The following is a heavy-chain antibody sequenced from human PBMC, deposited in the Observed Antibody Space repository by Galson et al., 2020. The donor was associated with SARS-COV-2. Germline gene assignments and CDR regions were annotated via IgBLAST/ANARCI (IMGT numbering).Heavy chain of an antibody. CDR3: ARNGRDCSGGICYGAEYFQH. J-gene: IGHJ1*01. CDR2: ISSSGSYT. CDR1: GYSFSDYY. Sequence: GESLKISCVASGYSFSDYYMSWIRQAPGKGLEWVSYISSSGSYTNYADSVKGRFTISRDNAKKSQYLQMNSLRAEDTAVYYCARNGRDCSGGICYGAEYFQHWGQGTLVIVSS. V-gene: IGHV3-11*06. D-gene: IGHD2-15*01.